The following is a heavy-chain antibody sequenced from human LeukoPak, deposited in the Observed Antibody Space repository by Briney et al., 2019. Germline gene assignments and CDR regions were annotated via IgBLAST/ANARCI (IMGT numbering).Heavy chain of an antibody. CDR3: ARGGTVVVPAAHRWFDP. Sequence: SETLSLTCTVSGGSISSYYWSWIRQPPGKGLEWIGYIYYSGSTNYNPSLKSRVTISVDTSKNQFSLKLSSVTAADTAVYYCARGGTVVVPAAHRWFDPWGQGTLVTVSS. J-gene: IGHJ5*02. CDR2: IYYSGST. D-gene: IGHD2-2*01. V-gene: IGHV4-59*01. CDR1: GGSISSYY.